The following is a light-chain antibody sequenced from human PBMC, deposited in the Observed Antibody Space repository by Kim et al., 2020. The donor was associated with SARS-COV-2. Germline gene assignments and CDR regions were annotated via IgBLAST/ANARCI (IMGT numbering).Light chain of an antibody. J-gene: IGLJ3*02. Sequence: QSALTQPASVSGSPGQSITVSCTRTSSAVANYSLVSWYQQHPGKAPKLIIYEGNKRPPGVSNRFSGSKSGNTASLTISGLQAEDEADYYFCSCASGRSWVFGGGTQLTVL. V-gene: IGLV2-23*01. CDR1: SSAVANYSL. CDR2: EGN. CDR3: CSCASGRSWV.